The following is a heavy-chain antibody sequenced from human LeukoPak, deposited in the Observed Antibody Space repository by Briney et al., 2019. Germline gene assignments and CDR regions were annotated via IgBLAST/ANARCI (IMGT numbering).Heavy chain of an antibody. CDR2: ISGSGGRT. CDR3: AKHIRTSVWFFDY. CDR1: GFTFSSDA. V-gene: IGHV3-23*01. J-gene: IGHJ4*02. Sequence: PGRSLRLSCAASGFTFSSDALSWVRQAPGKGLQWVSLISGSGGRTDYADSVKGRFTISRDNSKNTLYLQMNSLKAEDTAVYYCAKHIRTSVWFFDYWGQGTLVTVSS. D-gene: IGHD6-19*01.